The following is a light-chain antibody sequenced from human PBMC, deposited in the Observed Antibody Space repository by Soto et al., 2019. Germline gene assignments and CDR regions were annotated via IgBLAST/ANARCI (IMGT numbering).Light chain of an antibody. CDR1: QSVSSN. J-gene: IGKJ4*01. V-gene: IGKV3-15*01. CDR3: QQYNNWPPLT. CDR2: GAS. Sequence: EIVMTQSPATLSVSPGERATLSCRASQSVSSNLAWYQQKPGQAPRLLIYGASTRATGIPARFSGSGSGTXRXXGSGSGTEFTLTISSLQSEDFAVYYCQQYNNWPPLTFGGGTKVEIK.